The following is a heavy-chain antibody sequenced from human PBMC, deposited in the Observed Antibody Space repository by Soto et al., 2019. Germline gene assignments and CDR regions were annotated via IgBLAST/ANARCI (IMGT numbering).Heavy chain of an antibody. D-gene: IGHD3-3*01. CDR3: ARDTEVRFLEWLLPAAPFDY. Sequence: ASVKVSCKASGYNFTSYGISWVRQAPGQGLEWMGWISAYNGNTNYAQKLQGRVTMTTDTSTSTAYMELRSLRSDDTAVYYCARDTEVRFLEWLLPAAPFDYWGQGTLVTVSS. CDR1: GYNFTSYG. V-gene: IGHV1-18*04. CDR2: ISAYNGNT. J-gene: IGHJ4*02.